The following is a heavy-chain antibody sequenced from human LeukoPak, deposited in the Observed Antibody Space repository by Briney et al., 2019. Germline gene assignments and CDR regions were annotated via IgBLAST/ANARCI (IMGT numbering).Heavy chain of an antibody. V-gene: IGHV3-53*01. J-gene: IGHJ3*02. CDR2: FYSGGSR. Sequence: GGSLRLSCAASGFTVSSNYMSWVRQAPGKGLEWVSVFYSGGSRYYADSVKGRLTISRDNSKNTLYFQMNSLRAEDTAVYYCARGTFYGGNSPFVFDIWGQGTMVTVSS. CDR3: ARGTFYGGNSPFVFDI. CDR1: GFTVSSNY. D-gene: IGHD4-23*01.